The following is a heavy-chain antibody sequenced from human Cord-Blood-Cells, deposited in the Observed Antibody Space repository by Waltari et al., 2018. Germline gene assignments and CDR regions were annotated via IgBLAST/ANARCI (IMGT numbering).Heavy chain of an antibody. J-gene: IGHJ5*02. CDR2: IYHSGST. Sequence: QVQLQESGPGQVKPSETLSLTCAVSGYSISSGYYWGWIRQPPGKGLEWIGSIYHSGSTYYNPSLKSRVTISVDTSKNQFSLKLSSVTAADTAVYYCARDKGNPSRGYNWFDPWGQGTLVTVSS. CDR3: ARDKGNPSRGYNWFDP. D-gene: IGHD1-1*01. CDR1: GYSISSGYY. V-gene: IGHV4-38-2*02.